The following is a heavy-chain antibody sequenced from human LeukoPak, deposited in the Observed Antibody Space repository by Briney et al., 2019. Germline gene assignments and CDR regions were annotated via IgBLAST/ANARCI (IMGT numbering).Heavy chain of an antibody. CDR2: INPNGGGT. V-gene: IGHV1-2*02. D-gene: IGHD6-19*01. CDR1: GYPFTGDY. CDR3: ARAAVGGFGSEYYFDY. Sequence: ASVKVSCKTFGYPFTGDYIHWVRQAPGQGLEWMGWINPNGGGTDYAQKFQGRVTMTRDTSISTAYMDLSRLTSDDTAVCYCARAAVGGFGSEYYFDYWGQGTLVTVSS. J-gene: IGHJ4*02.